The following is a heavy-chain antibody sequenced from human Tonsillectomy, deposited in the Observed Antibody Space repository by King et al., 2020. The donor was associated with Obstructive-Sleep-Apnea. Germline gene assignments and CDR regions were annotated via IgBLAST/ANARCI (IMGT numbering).Heavy chain of an antibody. Sequence: VQLVQSEAEVKKPGASVKVSCKASGYTFTSYGISWVRQAPGQGLEWMGWISAYNDNTNYAQKLQGRVTMTTDTSTSTVYMELRSLRSDDTAVYYCARDHSVGIIAAGTPIGYWGQGTPVTVSS. J-gene: IGHJ4*02. CDR1: GYTFTSYG. D-gene: IGHD6-13*01. CDR2: ISAYNDNT. V-gene: IGHV1-18*01. CDR3: ARDHSVGIIAAGTPIGY.